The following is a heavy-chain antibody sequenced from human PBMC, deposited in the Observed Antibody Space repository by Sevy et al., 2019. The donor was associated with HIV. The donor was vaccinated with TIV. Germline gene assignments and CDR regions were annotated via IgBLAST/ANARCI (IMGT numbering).Heavy chain of an antibody. D-gene: IGHD3-3*01. CDR3: AREVGGFNWRPYYFDS. V-gene: IGHV3-7*01. CDR2: IKQDESGK. J-gene: IGHJ4*02. Sequence: GGSLRLSCAASGFTFSDYWMSWVRQSPGKGLECVATIKQDESGKYYVDSVKGRFAISRDNVKNSVSLEMNGLRVDDTGLYYCAREVGGFNWRPYYFDSWGQGTLVTVSS. CDR1: GFTFSDYW.